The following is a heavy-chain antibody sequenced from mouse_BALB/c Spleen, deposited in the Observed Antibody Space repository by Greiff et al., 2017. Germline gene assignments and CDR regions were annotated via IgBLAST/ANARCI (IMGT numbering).Heavy chain of an antibody. J-gene: IGHJ2*01. Sequence: EVQLQESGPGLVKPSQSLSLTCTVTGYSITSDYAWNWIRQFPGNKLEWMGYISYRGSTSYNPSLKSRISITRDTSKNQFFLQLNSVTTEDTATYYCAREGTYYRYDGSFDYWGQGTTLTVSS. CDR2: ISYRGST. D-gene: IGHD2-14*01. CDR1: GYSITSDYA. V-gene: IGHV3-2*02. CDR3: AREGTYYRYDGSFDY.